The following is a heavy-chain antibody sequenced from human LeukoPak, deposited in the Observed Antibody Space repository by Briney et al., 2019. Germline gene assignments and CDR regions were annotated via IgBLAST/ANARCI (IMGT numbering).Heavy chain of an antibody. V-gene: IGHV3-23*01. Sequence: GGSLRLSCAASGFTFSSYAMSWARQAPGKGLEWVSAISGSGGSTYYADSVKGRFTISRDNSKNTLYLQMNSLRAEDTAVYYCAKDRNHYDAFDIWGQGTMVTVSS. CDR1: GFTFSSYA. CDR2: ISGSGGST. CDR3: AKDRNHYDAFDI. D-gene: IGHD1-14*01. J-gene: IGHJ3*02.